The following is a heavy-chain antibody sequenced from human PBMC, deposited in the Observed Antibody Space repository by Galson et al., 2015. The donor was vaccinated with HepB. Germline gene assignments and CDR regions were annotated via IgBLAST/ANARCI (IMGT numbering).Heavy chain of an antibody. V-gene: IGHV1-69*13. J-gene: IGHJ4*02. D-gene: IGHD1-26*01. Sequence: SVKVSCKASGDTLSSYAVSWVRQAPGQGLEWMGGILPIYGTANYAQKFQGRVTMTADESTSTAYMELSSLRSEDTAVYYCAREGLMSGSFFDFWGQGTLVIVSS. CDR1: GDTLSSYA. CDR2: ILPIYGTA. CDR3: AREGLMSGSFFDF.